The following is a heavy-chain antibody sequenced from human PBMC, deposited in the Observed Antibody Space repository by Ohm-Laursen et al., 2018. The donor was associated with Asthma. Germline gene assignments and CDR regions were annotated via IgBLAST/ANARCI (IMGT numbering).Heavy chain of an antibody. CDR3: AKDVVVITPVPISTFDY. CDR1: GFTFSSYW. CDR2: INSDGSST. Sequence: SLRLSCAASGFTFSSYWMHWVRQAPGKGLVWVSRINSDGSSTSYADSVKGRFTISRDNSKNTLYLQMNSLRAEDTAVYYCAKDVVVITPVPISTFDYWGQGTLVTVSS. J-gene: IGHJ4*02. V-gene: IGHV3-74*01. D-gene: IGHD3-22*01.